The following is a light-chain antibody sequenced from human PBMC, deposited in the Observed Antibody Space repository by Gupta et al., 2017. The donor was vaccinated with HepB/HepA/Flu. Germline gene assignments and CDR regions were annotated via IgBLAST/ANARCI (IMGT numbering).Light chain of an antibody. CDR2: GSV. J-gene: IGLJ2*01. V-gene: IGLV1-44*01. CDR3: AAWDDSLVGPV. Sequence: QSVLTQPPSASGTPGQRVTISRSGGSYNIGSNPVSWYKQFPGTAPKVLIYGSVQRPAGVPDRFSGSKSGTSASLAISGLQSEDEADYYCAAWDDSLVGPVFGGGTKLTVL. CDR1: SYNIGSNP.